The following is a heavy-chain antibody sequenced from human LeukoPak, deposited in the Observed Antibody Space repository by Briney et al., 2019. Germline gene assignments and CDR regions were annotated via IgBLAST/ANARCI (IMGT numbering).Heavy chain of an antibody. Sequence: PGRSLRLSCAASGFIFTNYAMPWVRRASGKGLEWVAVTSFDGKNSYYGDSVKGRFTISRDNSKNTLHLQINDLRTDDTAVYYCARDGISGTGSRYFGMDVWGQGTTVTVSS. CDR3: ARDGISGTGSRYFGMDV. J-gene: IGHJ6*02. D-gene: IGHD1-20*01. CDR2: TSFDGKNS. CDR1: GFIFTNYA. V-gene: IGHV3-30*03.